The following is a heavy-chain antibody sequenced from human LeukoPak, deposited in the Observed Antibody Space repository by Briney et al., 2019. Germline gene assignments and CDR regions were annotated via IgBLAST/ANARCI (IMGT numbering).Heavy chain of an antibody. J-gene: IGHJ5*02. CDR2: IYYSGST. V-gene: IGHV4-59*01. CDR3: ARGRFGESVYWFDP. CDR1: GGSISSYY. Sequence: PSETLSLTCTVSGGSISSYYWSWIRQPPGKGLEWIGYIYYSGSTNYNPSLKSRVTISVDTSKNQFSLKLSSVTAADTAVYYCARGRFGESVYWFDPWGQRTLVTVSS. D-gene: IGHD3-10*01.